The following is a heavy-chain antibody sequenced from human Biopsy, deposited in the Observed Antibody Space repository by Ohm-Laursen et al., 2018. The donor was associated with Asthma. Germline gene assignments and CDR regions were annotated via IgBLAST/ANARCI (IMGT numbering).Heavy chain of an antibody. V-gene: IGHV1-69*01. D-gene: IGHD2-2*01. J-gene: IGHJ4*02. Sequence: SSVKVSCKSLGGTFNTYVIGWVRQAPGQGLEWMGGINPVFGTTTYPQKFQDRVTITADDSTSTAYMGLSSLRSEDTAVYYCARKAGSCISRTCYSLDFWGQGTLATVSS. CDR2: INPVFGTT. CDR3: ARKAGSCISRTCYSLDF. CDR1: GGTFNTYV.